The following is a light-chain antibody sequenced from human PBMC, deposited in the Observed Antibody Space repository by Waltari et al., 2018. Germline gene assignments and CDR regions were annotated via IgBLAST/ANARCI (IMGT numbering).Light chain of an antibody. CDR1: ESVYKY. CDR3: QQGSILPRT. CDR2: DTS. J-gene: IGKJ4*01. V-gene: IGKV3-11*01. Sequence: EVVLTQSPVTLSLSAGERASLSCRARESVYKYLACYQQRPGQPPRLLIYDTSNRAAGVPGRFSGSGYGTDFTLTITSLEAEDFAVYFWQQGSILPRTFGGGTRVEIK.